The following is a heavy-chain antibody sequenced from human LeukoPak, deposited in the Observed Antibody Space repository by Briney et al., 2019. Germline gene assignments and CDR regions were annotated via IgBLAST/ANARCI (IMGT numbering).Heavy chain of an antibody. D-gene: IGHD3-22*01. V-gene: IGHV4-4*07. Sequence: PSETLSLTCTVSGGSISSYYWSWIRQPAGKGLEWIGLIYTSGSTNYNPSLKSRVTMSVDTSKNQFSLKLSSVTAADTAVYYCARDYYDSSGYYYPFDYWGQGTLVTVSS. J-gene: IGHJ4*02. CDR1: GGSISSYY. CDR2: IYTSGST. CDR3: ARDYYDSSGYYYPFDY.